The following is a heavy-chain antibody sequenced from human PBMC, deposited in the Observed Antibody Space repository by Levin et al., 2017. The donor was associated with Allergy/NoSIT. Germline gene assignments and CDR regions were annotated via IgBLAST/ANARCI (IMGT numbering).Heavy chain of an antibody. D-gene: IGHD2-2*01. CDR2: INQDGSEK. J-gene: IGHJ4*02. CDR3: ARGQDQLL. V-gene: IGHV3-7*01. Sequence: PGGSLRLSCAASGFTFSNYWMSWVRQAPGKGLEWVAKINQDGSEKYYVDSVKGRFTISRDNAKNSVYLQMNSLRAEDTAMYYCARGQDQLLWGQGTLVTVSS. CDR1: GFTFSNYW.